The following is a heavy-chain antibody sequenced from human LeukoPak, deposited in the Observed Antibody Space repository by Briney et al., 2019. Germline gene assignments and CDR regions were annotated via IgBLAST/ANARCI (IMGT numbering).Heavy chain of an antibody. V-gene: IGHV1-2*02. Sequence: ASVKVSCKASGYTFTGYYMHWVRQAPGQGLEWMGWINPNSGGTNYAQKFQGRVTMTRDTSISTAYMELSRLRSDDTAVYYCARVIRGQWLVYYYYYMDVWGKGTTVTVSS. D-gene: IGHD6-19*01. CDR1: GYTFTGYY. CDR2: INPNSGGT. J-gene: IGHJ6*03. CDR3: ARVIRGQWLVYYYYYMDV.